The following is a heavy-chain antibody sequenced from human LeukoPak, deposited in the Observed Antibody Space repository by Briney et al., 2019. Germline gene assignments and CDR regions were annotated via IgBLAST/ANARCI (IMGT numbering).Heavy chain of an antibody. Sequence: PGGSLRLSCSASGFTFSAYGMYWVRQAPGKGLEYVSGISSNGGSSFYADSVKGRFTISRDNSKNTLYLQMSSLRAEDTAVYYCVKVTSVTGGDCWGQGTRLTVSS. CDR1: GFTFSAYG. CDR3: VKVTSVTGGDC. V-gene: IGHV3-64D*09. D-gene: IGHD1-1*01. CDR2: ISSNGGSS. J-gene: IGHJ4*02.